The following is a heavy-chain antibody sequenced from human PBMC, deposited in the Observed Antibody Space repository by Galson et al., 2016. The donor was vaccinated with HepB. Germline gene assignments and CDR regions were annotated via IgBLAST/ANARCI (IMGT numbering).Heavy chain of an antibody. V-gene: IGHV3-74*01. D-gene: IGHD6-19*01. CDR1: GFTFSRNW. Sequence: SLRLSCAASGFTFSRNWVHWVRQAPGKGLVWVSRIKTDGSTTNYADSVKGRFTISRDNAKNTLYLQMNSLRAEDSAIYYCARDENSSSWPHYYYYGMDVWGQGTTVTVSS. J-gene: IGHJ6*02. CDR2: IKTDGSTT. CDR3: ARDENSSSWPHYYYYGMDV.